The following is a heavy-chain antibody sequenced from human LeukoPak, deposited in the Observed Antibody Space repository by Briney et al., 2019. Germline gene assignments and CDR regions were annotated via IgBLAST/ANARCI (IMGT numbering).Heavy chain of an antibody. D-gene: IGHD6-13*01. CDR2: IYYSGST. J-gene: IGHJ4*02. V-gene: IGHV4-39*01. Sequence: PSETLSLTCTVSSGSIGSSSYYWGWIRQPPGEGLEWIGSIYYSGSTYYSPSLKSRITISVDTSKNQFSLKLSSVTAADTAVYYCAPIAALGAHYFDYWGQGALVTVSS. CDR3: APIAALGAHYFDY. CDR1: SGSIGSSSYY.